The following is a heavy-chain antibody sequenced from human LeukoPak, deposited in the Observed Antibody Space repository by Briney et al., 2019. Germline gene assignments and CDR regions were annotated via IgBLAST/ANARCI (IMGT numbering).Heavy chain of an antibody. CDR3: AKDLKQWLSYSDY. CDR2: ISYDGSNK. Sequence: TGGSLRLSCAASGFTFSSYGMHWVRQAPGKGLEWVAVISYDGSNKYYADSVKGRFTISRDNSKNTLYLQMNSLRAEDTAVYYCAKDLKQWLSYSDYWGQGTLVTVSS. V-gene: IGHV3-30*18. J-gene: IGHJ4*02. CDR1: GFTFSSYG. D-gene: IGHD6-19*01.